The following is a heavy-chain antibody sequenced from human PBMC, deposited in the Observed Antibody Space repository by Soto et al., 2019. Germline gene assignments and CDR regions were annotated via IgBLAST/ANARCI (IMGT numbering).Heavy chain of an antibody. CDR1: GGSISSGDYY. Sequence: SETLSLTCTVSGGSISSGDYYWSWIRQPPGKGLEWIGYIYYSGSTYYNPSLKSRVTISVDTSKNQFSLKLSSVTAADTAVYYCARVRVDYYDSSGYYLFDYWGQGTLVTVSS. D-gene: IGHD3-22*01. J-gene: IGHJ4*02. V-gene: IGHV4-30-4*01. CDR3: ARVRVDYYDSSGYYLFDY. CDR2: IYYSGST.